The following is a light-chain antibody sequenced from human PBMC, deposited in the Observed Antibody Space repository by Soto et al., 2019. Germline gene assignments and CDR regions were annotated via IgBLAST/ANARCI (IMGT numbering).Light chain of an antibody. CDR3: CSYAGSSTSWV. V-gene: IGLV2-23*01. Sequence: QSALTQPASVSGSPGQSITISCTGTISDVGSYDLVSWYQQHPGKAPKLMIYEGSKRPSGVSSRFSGSKSGNTASLTISGLQAGDEADYYCCSYAGSSTSWVFGGGTKLTVL. CDR2: EGS. CDR1: ISDVGSYDL. J-gene: IGLJ3*02.